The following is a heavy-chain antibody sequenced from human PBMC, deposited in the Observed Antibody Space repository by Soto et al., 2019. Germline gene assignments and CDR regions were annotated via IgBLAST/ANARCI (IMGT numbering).Heavy chain of an antibody. J-gene: IGHJ2*01. D-gene: IGHD6-13*01. V-gene: IGHV4-61*01. CDR3: ARGYRTSWYWFDL. Sequence: QAQLQESGPGPVKPSETLSLTCTVSAGSVSGDTHYWSWIRQPPGKGLEWIGNIYNSGSTNYNPHLKSRVTIAVDTSKNQFSLKLSSVTAADTAVYYCARGYRTSWYWFDLWGRGTLVTVSS. CDR2: IYNSGST. CDR1: AGSVSGDTHY.